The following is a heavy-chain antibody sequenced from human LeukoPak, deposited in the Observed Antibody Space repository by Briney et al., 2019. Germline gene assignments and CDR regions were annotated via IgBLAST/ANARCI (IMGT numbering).Heavy chain of an antibody. D-gene: IGHD2-21*02. Sequence: GSSVRVPCKAFGGTFSSYAISWVRQAPGQGLEWMGRIIPILGIANYEQKFQGRVTITADKSTSTDYMNLSSLRSEDTAVYYCAKTGCGGDCYSYYFDYWGQGTLVTVSS. V-gene: IGHV1-69*04. CDR1: GGTFSSYA. CDR2: IIPILGIA. CDR3: AKTGCGGDCYSYYFDY. J-gene: IGHJ4*02.